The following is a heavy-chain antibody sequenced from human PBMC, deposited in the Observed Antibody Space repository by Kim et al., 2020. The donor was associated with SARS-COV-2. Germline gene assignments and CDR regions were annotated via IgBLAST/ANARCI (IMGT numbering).Heavy chain of an antibody. CDR3: ARGPTRNYFDY. Sequence: THYNPSLESRVTISLDTSKNHFSLKLTSVTAADTAAYYCARGPTRNYFDYWGQGSLVTVSS. CDR2: T. V-gene: IGHV4-61*03. J-gene: IGHJ4*02.